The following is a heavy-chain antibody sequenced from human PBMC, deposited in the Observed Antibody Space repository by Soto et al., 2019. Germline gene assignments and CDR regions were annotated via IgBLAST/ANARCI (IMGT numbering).Heavy chain of an antibody. CDR2: ISAYNGNT. Sequence: ASVKVSCKASGYTFTSYGISWVRQAPGQGLEWMGWISAYNGNTNYAQKFQGRVTMTTDTSTSTAYMELSRLRSDDTAVYFCARDSIVARYYFDYWGQGTPVTVSS. D-gene: IGHD6-6*01. V-gene: IGHV1-18*01. J-gene: IGHJ4*02. CDR3: ARDSIVARYYFDY. CDR1: GYTFTSYG.